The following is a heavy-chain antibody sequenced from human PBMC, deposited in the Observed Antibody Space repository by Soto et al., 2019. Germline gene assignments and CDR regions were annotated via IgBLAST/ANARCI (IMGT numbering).Heavy chain of an antibody. CDR2: ISSSGSTI. Sequence: PGGSLRLAXAASGFTFSDYYMSCIRQAPGKGLEWVSYISSSGSTIYYADSVKGRFTISRDNAKNSLYLQMNSLRAEDTAVYYCARGGGLLPVYYGMDVWGQGTTVTVSS. D-gene: IGHD1-26*01. J-gene: IGHJ6*02. CDR1: GFTFSDYY. V-gene: IGHV3-11*01. CDR3: ARGGGLLPVYYGMDV.